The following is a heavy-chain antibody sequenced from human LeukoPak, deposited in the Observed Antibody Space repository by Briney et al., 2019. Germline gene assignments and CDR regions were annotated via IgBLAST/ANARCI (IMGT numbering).Heavy chain of an antibody. CDR1: GGSISSSSYY. J-gene: IGHJ6*03. CDR2: IYYSGST. D-gene: IGHD2-2*02. CDR3: AREKSFGRRYCSSTSCYKGDYYYYYMDV. V-gene: IGHV4-39*07. Sequence: SETLSLTCTVSGGSISSSSYYWGWIRQPPGKGLEWIGSIYYSGSTYYNPTLKSRVTISVDTSKNQFSLKLSSVTAADTAVYYCAREKSFGRRYCSSTSCYKGDYYYYYMDVWGKGTTVTVSS.